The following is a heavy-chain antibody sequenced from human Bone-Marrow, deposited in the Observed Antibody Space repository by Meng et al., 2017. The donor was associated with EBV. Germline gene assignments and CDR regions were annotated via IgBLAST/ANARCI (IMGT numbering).Heavy chain of an antibody. V-gene: IGHV1-18*01. CDR2: IHGYSANT. CDR3: VRFSNYVLDH. CDR1: GYTFSSFT. D-gene: IGHD3-10*01. Sequence: QIPLVQYGREVQKPGASVSVSCKTSGYTFSSFTLNWVRQVPGQGFEWVGWIHGYSANTHYAQKFHGRVNMSTDTSTDTSYMELKNLRPDDTAIYYCVRFSNYVLDHWGQGTLVTVSS. J-gene: IGHJ4*02.